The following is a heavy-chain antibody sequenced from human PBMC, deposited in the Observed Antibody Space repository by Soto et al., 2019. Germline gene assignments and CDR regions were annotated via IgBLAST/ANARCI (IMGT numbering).Heavy chain of an antibody. V-gene: IGHV4-34*01. J-gene: IGHJ6*03. D-gene: IGHD3-10*01. Sequence: QVQLQQWGAGLLKPSETLSLTCAVYGGSFSGYYWSWIRQPPGKGLEWIGEINHSGCTNYNPSLTSRVTVSVDTTKNQSSLKLSSVTAADTAVYYCARERDMVRGVIRYYYYYYMDVWGKGTTVTVSS. CDR1: GGSFSGYY. CDR3: ARERDMVRGVIRYYYYYYMDV. CDR2: INHSGCT.